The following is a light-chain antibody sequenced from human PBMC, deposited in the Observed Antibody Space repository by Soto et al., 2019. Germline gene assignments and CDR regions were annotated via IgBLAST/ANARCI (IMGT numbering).Light chain of an antibody. Sequence: DIQMTQSPSSLSTYVGDRVTITCRASQDIGSSLAWYQQKPGKLPNLLIYGASTLQSGVPSRFSGSGSGTYFTLTISSLRPDDGASYYCQKYNSAPFTFGFGTKVDLK. V-gene: IGKV1-27*01. CDR1: QDIGSS. J-gene: IGKJ3*01. CDR3: QKYNSAPFT. CDR2: GAS.